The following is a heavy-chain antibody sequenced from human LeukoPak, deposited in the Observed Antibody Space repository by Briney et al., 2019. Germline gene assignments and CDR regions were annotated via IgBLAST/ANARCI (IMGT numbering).Heavy chain of an antibody. CDR2: INHSGST. V-gene: IGHV4-34*01. Sequence: SETLSLTCAVYGGSFSGYYWSWIRQPPGKGLEGIGEINHSGSTNYNPSLKSRVTISVDTSKNQFSLKLSSVTAADTAVYYCARAPLWRYYFDYWGQGTLVTVSS. J-gene: IGHJ4*02. CDR1: GGSFSGYY. D-gene: IGHD4/OR15-4a*01. CDR3: ARAPLWRYYFDY.